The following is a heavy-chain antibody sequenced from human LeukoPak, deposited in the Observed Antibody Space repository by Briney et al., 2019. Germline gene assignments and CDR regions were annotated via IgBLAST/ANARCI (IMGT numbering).Heavy chain of an antibody. J-gene: IGHJ4*02. Sequence: SETLSLTCTVSGGSISSGGYYWSWIRQHPGKGLEWIGYIYYSGSTYYNPSLKSRVTISVDTSKNQFSLKLSSVTAADTAVYYCARDRLGSGSYRYFDYWGRGTLVTVSS. CDR1: GGSISSGGYY. CDR2: IYYSGST. CDR3: ARDRLGSGSYRYFDY. D-gene: IGHD3-10*01. V-gene: IGHV4-31*03.